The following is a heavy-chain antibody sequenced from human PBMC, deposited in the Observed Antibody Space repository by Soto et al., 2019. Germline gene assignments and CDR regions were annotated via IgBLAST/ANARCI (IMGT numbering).Heavy chain of an antibody. CDR1: GGSMGSYY. CDR2: IYNSGST. V-gene: IGHV4-59*08. J-gene: IGHJ5*02. D-gene: IGHD3-10*02. CDR3: AAGVRGARGWFDP. Sequence: ETLSLTCTVYGGSMGSYYWSWIRQTPGKGLEWIGYIYNSGSTKYNPSLKSRLTVSVDTSKNQFSLRLTSVTAADAAMYYCAAGVRGARGWFDPWGQGTLVTVSS.